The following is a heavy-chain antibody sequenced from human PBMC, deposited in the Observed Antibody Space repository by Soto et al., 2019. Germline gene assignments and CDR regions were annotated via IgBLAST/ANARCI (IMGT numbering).Heavy chain of an antibody. J-gene: IGHJ4*02. CDR2: IYYSGST. CDR3: ARSGYKHRPHDY. V-gene: IGHV4-30-4*01. D-gene: IGHD5-18*01. Sequence: PSETLSLTCTVSGGSISSGDYYWSWIRQPPGKGLEWIGYIYYSGSTYYNPSLKSRVTISVDTSKNQFSLKLSSVTAADTAVYYCARSGYKHRPHDYWGQRTLVTGSS. CDR1: GGSISSGDYY.